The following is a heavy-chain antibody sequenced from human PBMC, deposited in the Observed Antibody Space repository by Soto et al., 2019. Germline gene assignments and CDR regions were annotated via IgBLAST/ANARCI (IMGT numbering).Heavy chain of an antibody. D-gene: IGHD6-19*01. V-gene: IGHV3-11*01. CDR2: ISSTGRTV. CDR1: GFTCSNYY. J-gene: IGHJ4*02. CDR3: ARSYSSGWEFDY. Sequence: GGSLRLSCGASGFTCSNYYMSWIRQAPGKGLEWVSYISSTGRTVYYADSVKGRITVSRDNAQNSLSLKLNRLRVEDTAVYYCARSYSSGWEFDYWGQGTQVTVSS.